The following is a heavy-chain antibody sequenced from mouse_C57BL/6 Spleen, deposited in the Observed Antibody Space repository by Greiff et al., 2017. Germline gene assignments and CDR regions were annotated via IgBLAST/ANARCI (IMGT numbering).Heavy chain of an antibody. V-gene: IGHV1-64*01. CDR1: GYTFTSYW. D-gene: IGHD2-4*01. CDR3: ARIYYDYDEFYAMDY. J-gene: IGHJ4*01. Sequence: VQLQQPGAELVKPGASVKLSCKASGYTFTSYWMHWVKQRPGQGLEWIGMIHPNSGSANYNEKFKSKATLTVDKSSSTAYMQLSSLTSEDSAVYYCARIYYDYDEFYAMDYWGQGTSVTVSS. CDR2: IHPNSGSA.